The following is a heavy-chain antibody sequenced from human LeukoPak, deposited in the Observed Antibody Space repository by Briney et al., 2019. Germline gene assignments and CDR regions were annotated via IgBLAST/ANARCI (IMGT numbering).Heavy chain of an antibody. V-gene: IGHV3-7*01. CDR1: GFTFSSYW. CDR3: ARDHGVPARGSGDGMDV. J-gene: IGHJ6*02. D-gene: IGHD2-2*01. Sequence: GGSLRLSCAASGFTFSSYWMSWVRQAPGKGLEWVANIKQDGSEKYYVDSVRGRFTISRDNAKNSLYLQMNSLRAEDTAVYYCARDHGVPARGSGDGMDVWGQGTTVTVSS. CDR2: IKQDGSEK.